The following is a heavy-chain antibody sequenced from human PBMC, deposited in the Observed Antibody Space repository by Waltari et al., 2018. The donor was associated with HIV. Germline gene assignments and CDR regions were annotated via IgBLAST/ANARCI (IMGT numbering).Heavy chain of an antibody. J-gene: IGHJ6*02. CDR3: ARGVVPATTDV. V-gene: IGHV1-69*01. CDR2: IIPIFGTA. Sequence: QVQLVQSGAEVKKPGSSVKVSCKASGGTFSSYVISWVRQGTGQGLEGMGGIIPIFGTANYAQKLQGRVTITADESTSTAYMELTSLRSEDTAVYYGARGVVPATTDVWGQGTTVTVSS. CDR1: GGTFSSYV. D-gene: IGHD2-2*01.